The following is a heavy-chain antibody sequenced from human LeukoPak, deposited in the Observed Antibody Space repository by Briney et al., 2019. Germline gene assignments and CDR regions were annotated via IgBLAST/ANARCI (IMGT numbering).Heavy chain of an antibody. V-gene: IGHV4-34*01. J-gene: IGHJ6*04. Sequence: KPSETLSLTCAVYGGSFSGYYWSWIRQPPGKGLEWIGEINHSGSTNYNPSLKSRVTISVDTSKNQFSLKLSSVTAADTAVYYCAGTYYERMDVWGKGTTVTISS. CDR1: GGSFSGYY. CDR3: AGTYYERMDV. CDR2: INHSGST. D-gene: IGHD3-16*01.